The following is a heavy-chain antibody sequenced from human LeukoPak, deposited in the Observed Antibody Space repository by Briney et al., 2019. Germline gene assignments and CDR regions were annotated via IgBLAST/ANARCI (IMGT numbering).Heavy chain of an antibody. J-gene: IGHJ4*02. Sequence: PSETLSLTCSISGDSINSGGYYWNWIRQPPGKGLEWLGYIHSGGNAYFNPSVEGRSSISSDKSQNQFFLRLTSVTAADTAVYFCARDHYDSRGDYVVEYWGQGTLVTVSS. D-gene: IGHD3-22*01. CDR2: IHSGGNA. CDR3: ARDHYDSRGDYVVEY. V-gene: IGHV4-31*03. CDR1: GDSINSGGYY.